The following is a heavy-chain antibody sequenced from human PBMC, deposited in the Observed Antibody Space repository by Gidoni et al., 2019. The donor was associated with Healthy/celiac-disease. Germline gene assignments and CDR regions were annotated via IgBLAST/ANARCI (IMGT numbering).Heavy chain of an antibody. CDR1: GGSFSGYY. V-gene: IGHV4-34*01. Sequence: QVQLQQWGAGLLKPSETLSLTCAVYGGSFSGYYWIWIRQPPGKGLEWIGEINHSGSTNYKPYLKSRVTISVDTSKNQFSLKLSSVTAADTAVYYCARGAVVVVPAASNWFDPWGQGTLVTVSS. CDR2: INHSGST. J-gene: IGHJ5*02. D-gene: IGHD2-2*01. CDR3: ARGAVVVVPAASNWFDP.